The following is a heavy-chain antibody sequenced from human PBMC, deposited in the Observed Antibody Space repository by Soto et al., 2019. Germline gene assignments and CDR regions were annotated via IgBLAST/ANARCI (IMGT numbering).Heavy chain of an antibody. CDR1: GGSISSGGYY. D-gene: IGHD3-22*01. CDR3: AREQGGYYYDSSGGAFDI. CDR2: IYYSGST. J-gene: IGHJ3*02. V-gene: IGHV4-31*03. Sequence: QVQLQESGPGLVKPSQTLSLTCTVSGGSISSGGYYWSWIRQHPGKGLEWIGYIYYSGSTYYNPSLKSRVTLAVDTSKNQFSLKLSSVTAADTAVYYCAREQGGYYYDSSGGAFDIWGQGTMVTVSS.